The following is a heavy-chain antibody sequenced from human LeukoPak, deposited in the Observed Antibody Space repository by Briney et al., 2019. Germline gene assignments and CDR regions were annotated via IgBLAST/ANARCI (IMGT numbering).Heavy chain of an antibody. D-gene: IGHD3-22*01. Sequence: PGGSLRLSCAASGFTFSTYWMHWVRQSPGKGLVWVSRINMDGTTISYAGSVEGRFTISRDNAKNTLYLQMNSLRAEDTAVYYCAKLVARVVVPVGYWGQGTLVTVSS. V-gene: IGHV3-74*01. CDR3: AKLVARVVVPVGY. J-gene: IGHJ4*02. CDR2: INMDGTTI. CDR1: GFTFSTYW.